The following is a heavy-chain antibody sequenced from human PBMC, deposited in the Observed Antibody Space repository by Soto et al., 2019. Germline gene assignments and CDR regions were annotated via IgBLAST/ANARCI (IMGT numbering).Heavy chain of an antibody. CDR2: ISAYNGKT. Sequence: QVQLVQSGAEVKKPGASVKVSCKASGYTFTSFGISWVRQAPGQGLEWMGWISAYNGKTNYAQKFQGRVTMTTDTSTMTVYMELRSLRSDDTAVYYCARNYYDSSAQGHWFDPWGQGTLVTVSS. D-gene: IGHD3-22*01. J-gene: IGHJ5*02. V-gene: IGHV1-18*01. CDR3: ARNYYDSSAQGHWFDP. CDR1: GYTFTSFG.